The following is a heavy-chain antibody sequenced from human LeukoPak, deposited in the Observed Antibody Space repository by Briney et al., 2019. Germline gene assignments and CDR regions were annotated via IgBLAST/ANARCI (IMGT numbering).Heavy chain of an antibody. J-gene: IGHJ4*02. D-gene: IGHD3-3*01. CDR3: ARDLGGVVPFDY. CDR2: INPNSGVT. Sequence: ASVKVSCKTSGYTFTGYYIHWVRQAPGQGLEWMGWINPNSGVTNYAQKFQGRVTMTGDTSISTAYMELSRLRSDDTAVYYCARDLGGVVPFDYWGQGTLVTVSS. V-gene: IGHV1-2*02. CDR1: GYTFTGYY.